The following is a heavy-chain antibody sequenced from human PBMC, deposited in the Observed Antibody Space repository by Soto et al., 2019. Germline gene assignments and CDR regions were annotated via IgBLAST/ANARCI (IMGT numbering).Heavy chain of an antibody. CDR3: ARTRYCSSPSCYRSFHYYYYYGMDV. V-gene: IGHV1-69*01. Sequence: QVQLVQSGAEVKKPGSSVKVSCKASGGTFSSYAISWVRPAPGQGLEWIGGTIPIFGTANYAQKFQGRVTSTADESTSTAYMELRSLRSEGTSVYYCARTRYCSSPSCYRSFHYYYYYGMDVWGQGTTVTVSS. J-gene: IGHJ6*02. CDR1: GGTFSSYA. D-gene: IGHD2-2*01. CDR2: TIPIFGTA.